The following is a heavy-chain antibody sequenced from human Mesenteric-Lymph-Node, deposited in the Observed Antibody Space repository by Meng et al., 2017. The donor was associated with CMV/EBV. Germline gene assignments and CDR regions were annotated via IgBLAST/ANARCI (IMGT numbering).Heavy chain of an antibody. D-gene: IGHD3-3*01. V-gene: IGHV3-21*01. Sequence: GESLKISCAASGFTFSSYWTHWVRQAPGKGLEWVSSISSSSGYIYYADSVKGRFTISRDNSKNTLYLQMNSLRAEDTAVYYCARVRFVMWEIDPWGQGTLVTVSS. CDR3: ARVRFVMWEIDP. CDR1: GFTFSSYW. CDR2: ISSSSGYI. J-gene: IGHJ5*02.